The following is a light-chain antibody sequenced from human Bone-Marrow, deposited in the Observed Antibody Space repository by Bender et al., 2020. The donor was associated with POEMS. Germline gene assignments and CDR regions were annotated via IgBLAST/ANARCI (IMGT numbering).Light chain of an antibody. CDR1: SSDVGNSGL. CDR2: EDS. J-gene: IGLJ2*01. CDR3: CTYASGSTLV. V-gene: IGLV2-23*01. Sequence: QSALSQPASVSGSPGQSITISCTGTSSDVGNSGLVSWYQQHPGKPPKVIIYEDSREPSGVSARLSGYNSGNTVSVTISGPQAEDESEYHCCTYASGSTLVFGGGPQVRVL.